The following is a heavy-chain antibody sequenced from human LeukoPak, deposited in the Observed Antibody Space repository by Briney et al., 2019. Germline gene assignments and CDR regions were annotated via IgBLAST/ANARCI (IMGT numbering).Heavy chain of an antibody. V-gene: IGHV4-61*01. CDR3: ARSPYSSSPQFDY. CDR1: GGSIKNPTSY. D-gene: IGHD6-6*01. CDR2: IYYSGST. J-gene: IGHJ4*02. Sequence: SETLSLTCTVSGGSIKNPTSYWSWIRQPPGKGLEWIGYIYYSGSTNYNPSLKSRVTISVDTSKNQFSLKLSSVTAADTAVYYCARSPYSSSPQFDYWGQGTLVTVSS.